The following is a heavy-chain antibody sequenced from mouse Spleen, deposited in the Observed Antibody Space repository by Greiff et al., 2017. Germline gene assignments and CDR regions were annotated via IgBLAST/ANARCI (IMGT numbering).Heavy chain of an antibody. CDR1: GFTFSSYV. D-gene: IGHD1-1*02. Sequence: EVKLVESGEGLVKPGGSLKLSCAASGFTFSSYVMSWVRQTPEKRLEWVAYISSGGVYTYYADTVKGRFTISRDNARNTLYLQMSSLKSEDTAMFCCTRGNGGSQGFAYWGQGTLVTVSA. CDR2: ISSGGVYT. CDR3: TRGNGGSQGFAY. J-gene: IGHJ3*01. V-gene: IGHV5-9-1*02.